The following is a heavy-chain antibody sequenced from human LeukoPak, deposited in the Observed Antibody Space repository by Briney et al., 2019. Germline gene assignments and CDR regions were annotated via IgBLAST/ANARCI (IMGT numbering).Heavy chain of an antibody. V-gene: IGHV3-21*01. CDR1: GFTFSNYN. Sequence: KPGGSLRLSCAASGFTFSNYNMNWVRQAPGQGLERVSSISTGGSYTHYADSLKGRFTISRDNAKNSLYLQMNSLRAEDTAVYYCATIGYSSSWYYFDYWGQGTLVTVSS. CDR3: ATIGYSSSWYYFDY. CDR2: ISTGGSYT. J-gene: IGHJ4*02. D-gene: IGHD6-13*01.